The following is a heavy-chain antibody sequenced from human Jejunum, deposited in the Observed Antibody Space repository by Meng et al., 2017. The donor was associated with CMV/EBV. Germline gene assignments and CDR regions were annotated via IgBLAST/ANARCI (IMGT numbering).Heavy chain of an antibody. CDR2: ISGSGGTT. Sequence: EMQLLESGGGLVQPGGSLRLSCAASGFTFSNYAMSWVRQAPGKGLEWVSGISGSGGTTYYADSVKGRFTISRDNSKNTLYLQMNNLRADDTGVYYCVRGTSAWYGVDYWGQGTLVTVSS. D-gene: IGHD6-19*01. J-gene: IGHJ4*02. CDR3: VRGTSAWYGVDY. V-gene: IGHV3-23*01. CDR1: GFTFSNYA.